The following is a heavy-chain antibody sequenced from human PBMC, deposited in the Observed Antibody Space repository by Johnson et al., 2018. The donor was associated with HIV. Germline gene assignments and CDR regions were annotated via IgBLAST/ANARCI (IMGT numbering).Heavy chain of an antibody. CDR1: GFTFNNYG. D-gene: IGHD5-24*01. CDR3: ARDVGDGYNRWGAFDF. V-gene: IGHV3-33*01. Sequence: QVQLVESGGGVVQPGRSLRLSCAASGFTFNNYGMHWVRQAPGKGLEWVAIIWYDGSNKFYLDSVKGRFTISRDNSKNQVYLQMSSLRAEDAAVYYCARDVGDGYNRWGAFDFWGQGTMVTVSS. J-gene: IGHJ3*01. CDR2: IWYDGSNK.